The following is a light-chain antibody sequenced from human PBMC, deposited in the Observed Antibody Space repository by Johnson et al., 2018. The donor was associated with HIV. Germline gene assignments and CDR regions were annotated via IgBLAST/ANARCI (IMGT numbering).Light chain of an antibody. CDR2: DNN. CDR1: SSNIGNNY. Sequence: QSVLTQPPSVSAAPGQKVTISCSGSSSNIGNNYVSWYQQLPGTAPKLLIYDNNKRPSGIPDRFSGSKSGTSATLGITGLQTGDEADYYCGTWDSSLSAVHFGTGTKVTVL. CDR3: GTWDSSLSAVH. J-gene: IGLJ1*01. V-gene: IGLV1-51*01.